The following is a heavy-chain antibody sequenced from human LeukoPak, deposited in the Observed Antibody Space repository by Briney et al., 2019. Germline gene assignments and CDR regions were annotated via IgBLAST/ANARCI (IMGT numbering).Heavy chain of an antibody. D-gene: IGHD5-12*01. V-gene: IGHV4-61*01. J-gene: IGHJ6*02. CDR3: ARAEGGYGGYGYYYYGMDV. CDR2: IYYSGST. CDR1: GGSVSSVSYY. Sequence: SETLSLTCTVSGGSVSSVSYYWSWIRQPPGRVLEFIGYIYYSGSTNYKPSLKSRVTISVDTSKNQFSLKLSSVTAADTAVYYCARAEGGYGGYGYYYYGMDVWGQGTTVTVSS.